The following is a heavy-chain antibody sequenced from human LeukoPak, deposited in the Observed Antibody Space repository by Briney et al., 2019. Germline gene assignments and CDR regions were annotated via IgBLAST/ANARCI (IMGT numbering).Heavy chain of an antibody. J-gene: IGHJ5*02. Sequence: SQTLSLTCTVSGGSISSGAYYWRWIRQHPGKGLEWIGYISSSGNTYFNPSLKSRLTISLDTSKNQFSLRLTSVTAADTAVYYCARFDPGLPFDPWGQGTLVSVSS. D-gene: IGHD2-8*02. CDR1: GGSISSGAYY. CDR2: ISSSGNT. CDR3: ARFDPGLPFDP. V-gene: IGHV4-31*03.